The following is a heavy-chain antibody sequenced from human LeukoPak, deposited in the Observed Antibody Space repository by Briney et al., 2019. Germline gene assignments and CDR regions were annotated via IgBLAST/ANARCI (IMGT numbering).Heavy chain of an antibody. Sequence: PGGSLRLSCAAFGFTFSSYEMNWVRQAPGKGLEWVSSVSASGGGAYYADSMRDRFIVSRDNSNNTVSLQMNSLRAEDTAIYYCVKDKGDYGGDAFHIWGQGTMVTVSS. CDR2: VSASGGGA. D-gene: IGHD4-23*01. CDR1: GFTFSSYE. CDR3: VKDKGDYGGDAFHI. J-gene: IGHJ3*02. V-gene: IGHV3-23*01.